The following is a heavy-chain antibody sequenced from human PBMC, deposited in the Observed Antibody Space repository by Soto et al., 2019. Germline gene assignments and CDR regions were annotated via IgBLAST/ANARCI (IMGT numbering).Heavy chain of an antibody. J-gene: IGHJ4*02. CDR2: ISGSGGST. D-gene: IGHD3-16*01. Sequence: PGGSLRLSCAASVFTFSSYAMSWVRQAPGKGLEWVSAISGSGGSTYYADSVKGRFTISRDNSKNTLYLQMNSLRAEDTAVYYCAAPRSMGARGGSLDYWGQGTLVTVSS. CDR3: AAPRSMGARGGSLDY. V-gene: IGHV3-23*01. CDR1: VFTFSSYA.